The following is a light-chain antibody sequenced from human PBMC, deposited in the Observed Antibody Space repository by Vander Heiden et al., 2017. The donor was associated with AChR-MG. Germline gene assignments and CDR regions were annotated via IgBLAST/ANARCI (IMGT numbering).Light chain of an antibody. Sequence: QSVLTQPPSASGTPGQRVTISCSGTSSNIGSNTVNWYQQPPGTAPKLLIYSNNQRPSGVPDRFSGSKSGTSASRAISGLQSEDEADYYCAAWDDSLNGPVFGGGTKLTVL. V-gene: IGLV1-44*01. CDR2: SNN. CDR1: SSNIGSNT. CDR3: AAWDDSLNGPV. J-gene: IGLJ2*01.